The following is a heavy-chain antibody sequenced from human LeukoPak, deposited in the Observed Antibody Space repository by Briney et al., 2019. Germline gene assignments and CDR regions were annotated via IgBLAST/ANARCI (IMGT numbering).Heavy chain of an antibody. CDR2: INPNSGGT. D-gene: IGHD4-23*01. CDR1: GYTFTGYY. CDR3: ARDPGDYGGNRFDY. V-gene: IGHV1-2*02. J-gene: IGHJ4*02. Sequence: GASVNVSCKASGYTFTGYYLHWVRQAPGQGLEGMRWINPNSGGTNYAQKFQGRVTMTRDTSISTAYMELSRLRSDDTAVYYCARDPGDYGGNRFDYWGQGTLVTISS.